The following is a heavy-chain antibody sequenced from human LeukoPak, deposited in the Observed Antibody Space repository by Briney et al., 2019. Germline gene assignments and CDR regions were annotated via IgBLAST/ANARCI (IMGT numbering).Heavy chain of an antibody. CDR1: GFTFSSYE. V-gene: IGHV3-48*03. Sequence: PGGSLRLSXAASGFTFSSYEMNWVRQAPGKGLEWVSYISSSGSTIYYADSVKGRFTISRDNAKNSLYLQMNSLRAEDTAVYYCARGPSYYDILTAFPVGPLGMPIWGQGTMVTVSS. CDR2: ISSSGSTI. J-gene: IGHJ3*02. D-gene: IGHD3-9*01. CDR3: ARGPSYYDILTAFPVGPLGMPI.